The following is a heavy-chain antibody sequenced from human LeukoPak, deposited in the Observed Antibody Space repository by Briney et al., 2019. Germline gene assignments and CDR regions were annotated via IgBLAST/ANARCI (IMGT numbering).Heavy chain of an antibody. V-gene: IGHV3-23*01. CDR1: GFTLSSYA. CDR2: ISGSGGGT. Sequence: GGSLRLSCAASGFTLSSYAVTWVRRAPGKGLEWVSSISGSGGGTYYADSVKGRFTISRDSSKSTLYLQMNSLRAEDTAVYYCAKKRVDGSGCNAHSYMDVWGKGTTVTVSS. J-gene: IGHJ6*03. CDR3: AKKRVDGSGCNAHSYMDV. D-gene: IGHD3-10*01.